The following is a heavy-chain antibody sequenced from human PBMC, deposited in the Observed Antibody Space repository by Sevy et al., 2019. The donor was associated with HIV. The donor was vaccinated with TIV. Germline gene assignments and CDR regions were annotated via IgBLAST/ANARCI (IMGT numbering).Heavy chain of an antibody. CDR3: ARQSIAVAGGEFDY. CDR1: GGSISSSSYY. J-gene: IGHJ4*02. V-gene: IGHV4-39*01. CDR2: IYYSGST. Sequence: SETLSLTCTVSGGSISSSSYYWGWIRQPPGKGLEWIGSIYYSGSTYYNPSLKSRVTISVDTSKNQFSLKLSSVTAADTAVYYCARQSIAVAGGEFDYGGQGTLVTVSS. D-gene: IGHD6-19*01.